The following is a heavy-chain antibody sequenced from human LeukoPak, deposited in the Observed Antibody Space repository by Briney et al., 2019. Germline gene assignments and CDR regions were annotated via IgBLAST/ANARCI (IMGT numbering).Heavy chain of an antibody. V-gene: IGHV3-53*01. CDR3: AKAYCSSTSSPSCYFDY. Sequence: PGGSLRLSCAAPGFTVSRNYMSWVRQAPGKGLEWLSVIYSGGSTYYAGSVKGRFTISRDNSKNTLYLQMNSLRAEDTAVYYCAKAYCSSTSSPSCYFDYWGQGTLVTVSS. J-gene: IGHJ4*02. CDR2: IYSGGST. D-gene: IGHD2-2*01. CDR1: GFTVSRNY.